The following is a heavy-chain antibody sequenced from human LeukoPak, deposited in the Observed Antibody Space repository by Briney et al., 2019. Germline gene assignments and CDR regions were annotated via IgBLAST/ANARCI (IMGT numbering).Heavy chain of an antibody. Sequence: ETLTLTCTASGCSISSYYRSWIRQPPGKGLEWIGYIYYSGSTNYNPSLRSRVTISVDTSRNQFSLKLSSVTAADTAVYYCARWRYSYGYSYGMDVWGQGTTVTVSS. CDR3: ARWRYSYGYSYGMDV. CDR1: GCSISSYY. D-gene: IGHD5-18*01. CDR2: IYYSGST. J-gene: IGHJ6*02. V-gene: IGHV4-59*08.